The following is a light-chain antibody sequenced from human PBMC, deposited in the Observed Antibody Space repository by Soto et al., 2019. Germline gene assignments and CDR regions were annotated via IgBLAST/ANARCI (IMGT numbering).Light chain of an antibody. J-gene: IGLJ2*01. Sequence: QSVLTQPASVSGSPGQSITISCTGTSSDVGGYNYVSWYQQHPGKAPKLMIYEVSNRTSGVSNRFSGSKSVNTASLTISGLQAEDEADYYCSSYTRNSTLVFGGGTKLTVL. CDR2: EVS. V-gene: IGLV2-14*01. CDR1: SSDVGGYNY. CDR3: SSYTRNSTLV.